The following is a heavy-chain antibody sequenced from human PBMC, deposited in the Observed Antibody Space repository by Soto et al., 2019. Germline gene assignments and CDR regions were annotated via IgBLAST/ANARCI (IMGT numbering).Heavy chain of an antibody. CDR2: ISGSGGST. Sequence: PGGSLRLSCAASGFTFSSYAMSWVRQAPGKGLEWVSAISGSGGSTYYADSVKGRFTISRDNSKNTLYLQMNSLRAEDTAVYYCAKDPGGYSSSSGGDPWGQGTLITVSS. CDR3: AKDPGGYSSSSGGDP. D-gene: IGHD6-6*01. V-gene: IGHV3-23*01. J-gene: IGHJ5*02. CDR1: GFTFSSYA.